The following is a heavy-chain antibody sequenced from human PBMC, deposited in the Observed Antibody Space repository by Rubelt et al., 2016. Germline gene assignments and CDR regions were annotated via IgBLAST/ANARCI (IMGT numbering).Heavy chain of an antibody. CDR1: GGSISSSSYY. CDR3: AREDGSGGYGIDV. D-gene: IGHD3-10*01. CDR2: IYYSGST. J-gene: IGHJ6*02. Sequence: QLQLQESGPGLVKPSETLSLTCTVPGGSISSSSYYWGWIRQPQGKGLEWIGSIYYSGSTDYNPSLKSRVTVSVDTSKNLFSLKLSSVTAADTAVYYWAREDGSGGYGIDVWGQGTTVTVSS. V-gene: IGHV4-39*07.